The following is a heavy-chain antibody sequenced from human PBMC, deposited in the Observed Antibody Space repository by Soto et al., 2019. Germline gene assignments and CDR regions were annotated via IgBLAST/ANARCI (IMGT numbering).Heavy chain of an antibody. CDR1: GFTFSSYG. J-gene: IGHJ6*02. CDR2: IWYDGSNK. V-gene: IGHV3-33*01. D-gene: IGHD3-16*01. Sequence: PGGSLRLSCAASGFTFSSYGMHWVRQAPGKGLEWVAVIWYDGSNKYYADSVKGRFTISRDNSKNTLYLQMNSLRAEDTAVYYCARGFGAVYYYGMDVWGQGTTVTVSS. CDR3: ARGFGAVYYYGMDV.